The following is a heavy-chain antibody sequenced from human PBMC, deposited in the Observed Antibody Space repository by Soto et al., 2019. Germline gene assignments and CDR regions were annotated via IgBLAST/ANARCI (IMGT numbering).Heavy chain of an antibody. J-gene: IGHJ5*02. Sequence: QVQLVQSGADVKRPGASVTVSCKTSGHTFNVYYIHWVRQAPGQDLKWMGYINPNTGVTEYAEKFQGRVTIARDTSIRTACMRLRSLRSDDTAVYYCARPSLGVSGLRSWGQGNVITV. CDR3: ARPSLGVSGLRS. D-gene: IGHD6-19*01. V-gene: IGHV1-2*02. CDR1: GHTFNVYY. CDR2: INPNTGVT.